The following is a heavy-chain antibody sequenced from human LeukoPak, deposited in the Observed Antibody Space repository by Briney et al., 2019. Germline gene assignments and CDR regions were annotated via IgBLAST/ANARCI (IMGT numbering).Heavy chain of an antibody. CDR1: GGSISSSSYY. D-gene: IGHD3-10*01. CDR2: IYYSGST. Sequence: SETLSLTCTVSGGSISSSSYYWGWIRQPPGKGLEWIGSIYYSGSTYYNPSLKSRVTISVDTSKNQFSLKLSSVTAADTAVYYCARGSVELWFGELPTGYMDVWGKGTTVTISS. CDR3: ARGSVELWFGELPTGYMDV. V-gene: IGHV4-39*01. J-gene: IGHJ6*03.